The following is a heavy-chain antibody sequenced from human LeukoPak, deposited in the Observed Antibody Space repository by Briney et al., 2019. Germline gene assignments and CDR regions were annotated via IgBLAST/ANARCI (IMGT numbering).Heavy chain of an antibody. D-gene: IGHD4-17*01. CDR2: FDPEDGET. J-gene: IGHJ4*02. Sequence: ASVKVSCKVSGYTLTELSMHWVRQAPGKGLEWMGGFDPEDGETIYAQKFQGRVTMTRNTSISTAYMELSSLRSEDTAVYYCARGLLVDGDFIDYWGQGTLVTVSS. V-gene: IGHV1-24*01. CDR1: GYTLTELS. CDR3: ARGLLVDGDFIDY.